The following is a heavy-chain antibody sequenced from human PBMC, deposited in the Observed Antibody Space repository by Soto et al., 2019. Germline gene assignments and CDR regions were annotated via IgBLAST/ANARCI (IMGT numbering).Heavy chain of an antibody. CDR1: GGSISSYY. J-gene: IGHJ6*03. Sequence: PSETLSLTCTVSGGSISSYYWSWIRQPPGKGLEWIGYIYYSGSTNYNPSLKSRVTISVDTSKNQFSLKLSSVTAADTAVYYCARALRGVRGVIITSLYYYYYMDVWGKGTTVTVSS. CDR3: ARALRGVRGVIITSLYYYYYMDV. V-gene: IGHV4-59*01. D-gene: IGHD3-10*01. CDR2: IYYSGST.